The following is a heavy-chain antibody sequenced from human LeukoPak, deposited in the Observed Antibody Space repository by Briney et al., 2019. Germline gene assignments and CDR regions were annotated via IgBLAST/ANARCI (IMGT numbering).Heavy chain of an antibody. CDR2: IGYRGGSI. J-gene: IGHJ6*03. D-gene: IGHD3-16*02. V-gene: IGHV3-23*01. CDR3: AKSWGYTRPYYNYMDV. Sequence: PGGSLRLSCAASGFTFSNYAMSRVRQAPGKGLEWVSIIGYRGGSIYYAYSVQGRFTISRDNSKNTLSLQMNGLRPEDTAVYYCAKSWGYTRPYYNYMDVWGKGTTVTVSS. CDR1: GFTFSNYA.